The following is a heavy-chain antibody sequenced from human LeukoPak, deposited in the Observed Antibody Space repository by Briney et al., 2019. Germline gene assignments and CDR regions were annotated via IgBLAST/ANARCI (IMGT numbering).Heavy chain of an antibody. V-gene: IGHV4-59*01. CDR2: IYYSGST. CDR3: AREITGTTHRGWFDP. D-gene: IGHD1-7*01. J-gene: IGHJ5*02. Sequence: SETLSLTCTVSGGSISSYYWSWIRQPPGKGLEWIGYIYYSGSTNYNPSLKSRVTISVDTSKNQFSLKLSSVTAADTAVYYCAREITGTTHRGWFDPWGQGNLVTVSS. CDR1: GGSISSYY.